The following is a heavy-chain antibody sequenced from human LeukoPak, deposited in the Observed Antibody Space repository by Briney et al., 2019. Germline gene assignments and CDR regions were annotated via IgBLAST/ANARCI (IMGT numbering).Heavy chain of an antibody. Sequence: PGGSLRLSCAASGYTFTSYGMHWVRQAPGKGLDWVAFIHPDGSNKYYADSVRGRFTISRDNSKKTLYMQMNSLRSEDTAVYFSAKGEKMLTRRRSYKRFDPWGQGTLVTVPS. CDR3: AKGEKMLTRRRSYKRFDP. J-gene: IGHJ5*02. V-gene: IGHV3-30*02. CDR2: IHPDGSNK. CDR1: GYTFTSYG. D-gene: IGHD3-16*01.